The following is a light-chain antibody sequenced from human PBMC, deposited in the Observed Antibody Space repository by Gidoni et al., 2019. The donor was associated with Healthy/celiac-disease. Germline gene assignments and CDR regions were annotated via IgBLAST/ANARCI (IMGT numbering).Light chain of an antibody. V-gene: IGKV4-1*01. CDR1: QSVLYSSNNKNY. CDR2: WAS. CDR3: QQYYSTPQT. Sequence: IVMTQSPDSLAVSLGERATINCKSSQSVLYSSNNKNYLAWYHKKPGQPPKLLIYWASTRESGVPDRFSGSGSGTDFTLTISSLQAEDVAVYYCQQYYSTPQTFGQGTKVEIK. J-gene: IGKJ1*01.